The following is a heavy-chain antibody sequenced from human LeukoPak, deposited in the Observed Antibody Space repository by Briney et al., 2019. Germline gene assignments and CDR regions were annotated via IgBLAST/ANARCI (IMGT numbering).Heavy chain of an antibody. V-gene: IGHV3-66*01. J-gene: IGHJ4*02. CDR1: GFTVSTNY. D-gene: IGHD6-13*01. CDR2: LHRDGTT. Sequence: PGGSLRLSCAASGFTVSTNYMSWVRLAPGKGLEWVSLLHRDGTTHYAESVKGRFTISTDSSKNTLYLQMNSLRVEDTAVYYCAGRRKEAAAYDHWGQGTLVTVSS. CDR3: AGRRKEAAAYDH.